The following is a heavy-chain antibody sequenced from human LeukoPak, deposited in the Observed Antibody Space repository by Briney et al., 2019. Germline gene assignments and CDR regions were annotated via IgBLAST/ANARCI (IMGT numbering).Heavy chain of an antibody. CDR2: IRSKAYGGTT. D-gene: IGHD1-26*01. CDR1: GFTFSNAW. J-gene: IGHJ4*02. CDR3: TRGRRATHDY. Sequence: PGGSLRLSCAASGFTFSNAWMSWVRQAPGKGLEWVGFIRSKAYGGTTEYAASVKGRFTISRDDSKSIAYPQMNSLKSEDTAVYYCTRGRRATHDYWGQGTLVTVSS. V-gene: IGHV3-49*04.